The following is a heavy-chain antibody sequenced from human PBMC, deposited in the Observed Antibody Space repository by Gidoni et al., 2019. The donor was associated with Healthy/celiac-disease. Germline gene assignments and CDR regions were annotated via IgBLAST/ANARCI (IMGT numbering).Heavy chain of an antibody. J-gene: IGHJ3*02. CDR2: ISGSGGST. CDR3: ARNPFYYGSGSYAFDI. D-gene: IGHD3-10*01. V-gene: IGHV3-23*01. CDR1: GFTFSRYA. Sequence: EVQLLESGGGLVQPGGSLRLSCAASGFTFSRYALSWVRQAPGKGLGWVSAISGSGGSTYYADSVKGRFTISRDNSKNTLYLQMNSLRAEDTAVYYCARNPFYYGSGSYAFDIWGQGTMVTVSS.